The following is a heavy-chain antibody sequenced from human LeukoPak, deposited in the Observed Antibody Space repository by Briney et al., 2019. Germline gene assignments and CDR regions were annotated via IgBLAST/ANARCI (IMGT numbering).Heavy chain of an antibody. V-gene: IGHV1-8*03. J-gene: IGHJ4*02. D-gene: IGHD3-10*01. CDR1: GYTFTNYD. CDR3: ARFQASEFRGFDH. Sequence: ASVKVSCKASGYTFTNYDINWVRQAPGQGLEWMGWLNPNSRNTGYAQTFQGRVTITGDTSTSTAYMELSSLRSDDTAIYYCARFQASEFRGFDHWGQGTLITVSS. CDR2: LNPNSRNT.